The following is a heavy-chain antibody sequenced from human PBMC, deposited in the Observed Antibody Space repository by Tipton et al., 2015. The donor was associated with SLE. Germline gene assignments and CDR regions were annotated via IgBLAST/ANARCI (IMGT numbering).Heavy chain of an antibody. CDR3: ARGRGWYSSGWYLDY. J-gene: IGHJ4*02. CDR2: INHSGST. CDR1: GGSFSGCY. V-gene: IGHV4-34*01. Sequence: TLSLTCAVYGGSFSGCYWSWIRQPPGKGLEWIGEINHSGSTNYNPSLKSRVTISVDTSKNQFSLKLSSVTAADTAVYYCARGRGWYSSGWYLDYWGQGTLVTVSS. D-gene: IGHD6-19*01.